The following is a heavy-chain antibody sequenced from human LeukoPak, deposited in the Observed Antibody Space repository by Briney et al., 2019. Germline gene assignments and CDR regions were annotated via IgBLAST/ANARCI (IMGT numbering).Heavy chain of an antibody. D-gene: IGHD3-10*01. CDR1: GGSISSYY. CDR3: ARHGGMVRGFFDAFDI. J-gene: IGHJ3*02. V-gene: IGHV4-4*07. CDR2: FYTSGST. Sequence: SETLSLTCTVSGGSISSYYWSWIRQPAGKGLEWIGRFYTSGSTNYNPSLKSRVTISRDTSKKQFSLKLTSVTAADTAVYYCARHGGMVRGFFDAFDIWGQGTVVTVSS.